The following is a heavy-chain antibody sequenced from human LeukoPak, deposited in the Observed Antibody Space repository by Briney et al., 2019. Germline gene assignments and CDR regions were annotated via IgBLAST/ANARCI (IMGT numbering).Heavy chain of an antibody. V-gene: IGHV1-2*02. CDR1: GYTFTGYY. Sequence: ASVKVSCKASGYTFTGYYMHWVRQAPGQGLEWMGWINPNSGGTNYAQKFQGRVTMTRDTSISTAYMELSRLRSDDTAVYYCARALGITMVRGVMGYWGQGTLVTVSS. D-gene: IGHD3-10*01. CDR2: INPNSGGT. J-gene: IGHJ4*02. CDR3: ARALGITMVRGVMGY.